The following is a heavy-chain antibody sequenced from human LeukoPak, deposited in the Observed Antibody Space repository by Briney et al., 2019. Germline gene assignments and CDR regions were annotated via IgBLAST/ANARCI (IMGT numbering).Heavy chain of an antibody. Sequence: KPSETLSLTCTVSGGSISISNYYWGWIRQPPAKGLEWIGNMSYSGRTYYNPSLKTRVTVSLDTSKNQFSLNLISVTAADTAVYYCARSPQGTGTTANWLDPWGQGPLVTVSS. J-gene: IGHJ5*02. CDR2: MSYSGRT. CDR1: GGSISISNYY. V-gene: IGHV4-39*07. D-gene: IGHD4-17*01. CDR3: ARSPQGTGTTANWLDP.